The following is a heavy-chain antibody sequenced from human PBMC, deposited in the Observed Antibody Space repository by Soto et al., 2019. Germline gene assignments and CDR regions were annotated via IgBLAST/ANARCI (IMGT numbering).Heavy chain of an antibody. CDR1: GYTFTSYG. CDR2: ISAYNGNT. Sequence: ASVKVPCKASGYTFTSYGISWVRQAPGQGLEWMGWISAYNGNTNYAQKLQGRVTMTTDTSTSTAYMELRSLRSDDTAVYYCASSAGGIYYSSGNYWGQGTLVTVSS. V-gene: IGHV1-18*01. J-gene: IGHJ4*02. D-gene: IGHD3-22*01. CDR3: ASSAGGIYYSSGNY.